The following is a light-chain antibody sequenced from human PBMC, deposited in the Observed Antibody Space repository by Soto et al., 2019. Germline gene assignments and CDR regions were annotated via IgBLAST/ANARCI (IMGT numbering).Light chain of an antibody. CDR2: DVS. J-gene: IGKJ1*01. V-gene: IGKV1-5*01. Sequence: DIQMTQSPSTLSASVVDSVTITCRASQSITASLAWYQQKPGEAPKLLIYDVSNLESGVPSRFSDSGSGTQFSLTIRSLQPDDFATYYCQQYDYSRTFGQGTKVDI. CDR1: QSITAS. CDR3: QQYDYSRT.